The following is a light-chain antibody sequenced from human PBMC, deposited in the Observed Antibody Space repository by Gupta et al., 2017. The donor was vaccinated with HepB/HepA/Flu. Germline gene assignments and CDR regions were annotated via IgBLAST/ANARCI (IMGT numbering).Light chain of an antibody. CDR1: QSVSSN. Sequence: VMTHSPATLSVSPGERATLSCRASQSVSSNLAWYQRRPGQAPRLLIYDASTRAIGIPARFSGSGSGKDFTLTISSQQYEDFAVYYCQQYSHLWTFGQGTKVEIK. CDR3: QQYSHLWT. V-gene: IGKV3-15*01. CDR2: DAS. J-gene: IGKJ1*01.